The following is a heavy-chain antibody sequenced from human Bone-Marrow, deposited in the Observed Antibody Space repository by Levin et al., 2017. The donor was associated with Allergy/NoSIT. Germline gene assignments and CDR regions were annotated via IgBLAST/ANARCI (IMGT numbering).Heavy chain of an antibody. CDR1: GASISEYW. Sequence: PSETLSLTCAVYGASISEYWWRWIRQAPGKGLEWVGDVSQNAGARLNPSLDSRLTMSVDASKSQFSLRLHSVTAADTAVYFCVRGRQHDNGWGSYYYYMDVWSGGTTVIVSS. J-gene: IGHJ6*03. V-gene: IGHV4-34*01. D-gene: IGHD3-10*01. CDR3: VRGRQHDNGWGSYYYYMDV. CDR2: VSQNAGA.